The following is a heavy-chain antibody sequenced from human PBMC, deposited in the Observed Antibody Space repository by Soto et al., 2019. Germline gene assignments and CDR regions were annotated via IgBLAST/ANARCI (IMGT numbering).Heavy chain of an antibody. CDR2: ISGSGGST. Sequence: GGSLRLSCAASGFTFSSYAMSWVRQAPGKGLEWVSAISGSGGSTYYADSVKGRFTISRDNSKNTLYLQMNSLRAEDTAVYYCAKESSRNIVVVPAVMEEEWSNDAFDIWGQATMVTVSS. V-gene: IGHV3-23*01. D-gene: IGHD2-2*01. CDR3: AKESSRNIVVVPAVMEEEWSNDAFDI. CDR1: GFTFSSYA. J-gene: IGHJ3*02.